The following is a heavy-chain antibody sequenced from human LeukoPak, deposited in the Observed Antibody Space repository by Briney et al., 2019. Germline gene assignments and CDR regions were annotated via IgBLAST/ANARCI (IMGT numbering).Heavy chain of an antibody. CDR2: IYSGGST. CDR1: AFTFSSFW. J-gene: IGHJ6*02. Sequence: GGSLRLSCAASAFTFSSFWMSWVRQAPGKGLEWVSVIYSGGSTYYADSVKGRFTISRDNSKNTLYLQMNSLRAEDTAVYYCARGREWLDYYYYGMDVWGQGTTVTVSS. CDR3: ARGREWLDYYYYGMDV. V-gene: IGHV3-53*01. D-gene: IGHD6-19*01.